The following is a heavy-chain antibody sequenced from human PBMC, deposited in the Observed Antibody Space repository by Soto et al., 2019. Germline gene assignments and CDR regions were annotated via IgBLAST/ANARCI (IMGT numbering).Heavy chain of an antibody. CDR3: ARDLWLGESFRYYFDY. CDR1: RYRIADYS. J-gene: IGHJ4*01. V-gene: IGHV1-3*01. Sequence: SKAPRYRIADYSRQWPRQAPGKRLEWMGWINPASGKTKYSQKFQGRVTITRDTSASTAYMELSSLTSEDTALYYCARDLWLGESFRYYFDYWVQGTLVTVSS. CDR2: INPASGKT. D-gene: IGHD3-10*01.